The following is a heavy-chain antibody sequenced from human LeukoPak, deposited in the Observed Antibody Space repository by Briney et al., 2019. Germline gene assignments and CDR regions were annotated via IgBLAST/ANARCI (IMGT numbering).Heavy chain of an antibody. Sequence: KPSETLSLTCAVYGGSFSGYYWSWIRQPPGKGLEWIGEINHSGSTNYNPSLKSRVTISVDTSKNQFSLKLSSVTAADTAMYYCARGRHYYDSSGYYYDYWGQGTLVTVSS. D-gene: IGHD3-22*01. J-gene: IGHJ4*02. CDR3: ARGRHYYDSSGYYYDY. CDR1: GGSFSGYY. V-gene: IGHV4-34*01. CDR2: INHSGST.